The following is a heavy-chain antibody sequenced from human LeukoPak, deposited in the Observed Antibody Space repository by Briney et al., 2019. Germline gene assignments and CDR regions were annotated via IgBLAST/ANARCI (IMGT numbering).Heavy chain of an antibody. D-gene: IGHD3-22*01. CDR3: AKDSRITMIVMGQIERGFFDP. Sequence: GGSLRLSCAASGFTFSSYVMSWVRQAPGKGLEWVSGISGTGGSTYYADSVKGRFTISRDNSKNTLYLQMNGLTAEDTAVYYCAKDSRITMIVMGQIERGFFDPWGQGTLVTVSS. J-gene: IGHJ5*02. CDR2: ISGTGGST. CDR1: GFTFSSYV. V-gene: IGHV3-23*01.